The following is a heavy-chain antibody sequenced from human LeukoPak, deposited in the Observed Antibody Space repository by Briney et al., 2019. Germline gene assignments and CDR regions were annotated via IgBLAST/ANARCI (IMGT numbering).Heavy chain of an antibody. Sequence: GGSLRLSCAASGFTFSSYWVSWVRQAPGKGLEWVANIKQDGSEKYYVDSVKGRFTISRDNAKNSLYLQMNSLRAEDTAVYYCARDGEIAAAGTGDYYYYGMDVWGQGTTVTVSS. J-gene: IGHJ6*02. V-gene: IGHV3-7*01. D-gene: IGHD6-13*01. CDR3: ARDGEIAAAGTGDYYYYGMDV. CDR1: GFTFSSYW. CDR2: IKQDGSEK.